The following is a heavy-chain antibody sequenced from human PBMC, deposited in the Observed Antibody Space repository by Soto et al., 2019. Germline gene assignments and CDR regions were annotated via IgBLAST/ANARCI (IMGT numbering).Heavy chain of an antibody. CDR3: AKRVGYYDSGGYYYPLPMDV. CDR2: ISGSGGST. CDR1: GFTFSSYA. J-gene: IGHJ6*02. D-gene: IGHD3-22*01. Sequence: GGSLRLSCAASGFTFSSYAMSWVRQAPGKGLEWVSAISGSGGSTYYADSVKGRFTISRDNSKNTLYLQMNSLRAEDTAVYYCAKRVGYYDSGGYYYPLPMDVWGQGTTVTVSS. V-gene: IGHV3-23*01.